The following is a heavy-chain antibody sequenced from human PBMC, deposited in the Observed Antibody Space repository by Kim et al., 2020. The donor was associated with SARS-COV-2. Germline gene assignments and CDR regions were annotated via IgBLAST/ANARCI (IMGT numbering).Heavy chain of an antibody. Sequence: GGSLRLSCAASGFSFSEWWMDWVRQAPGMGPEWVARIDNDGTTTLYADSVKGRFTISRDTSKHTLYLQMTGLRADDTGVYYCTRGPFWGQGTLVTVSS. CDR1: GFSFSEWW. J-gene: IGHJ4*02. V-gene: IGHV3-74*01. CDR2: IDNDGTTT. CDR3: TRGPF.